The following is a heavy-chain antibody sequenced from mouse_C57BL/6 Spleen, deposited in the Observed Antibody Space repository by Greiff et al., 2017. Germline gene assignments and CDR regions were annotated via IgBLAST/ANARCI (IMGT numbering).Heavy chain of an antibody. CDR1: GYTFTSYW. D-gene: IGHD2-3*01. V-gene: IGHV1-64*01. Sequence: QVQLQQPGAELVKPGASVKLSCKASGYTFTSYWMHWVKRRPGQGLEWIGMIHPNSGSTNYNEKFKSKATLTVDKSSSTAYMQLSSLTSEDSAVYYCARSLYDGYYEAYWGQGTLVTVSA. J-gene: IGHJ3*01. CDR3: ARSLYDGYYEAY. CDR2: IHPNSGST.